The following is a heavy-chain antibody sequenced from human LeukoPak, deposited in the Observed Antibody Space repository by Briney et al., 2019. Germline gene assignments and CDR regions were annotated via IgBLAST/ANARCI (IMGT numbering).Heavy chain of an antibody. V-gene: IGHV3-7*03. Sequence: GGSLRLSCAASGFTFSGYWMHWVRQAPGKGLEWVANIKQDGSVKYYVDSVKGRFTISRDNAKNSLFLQMNSLRAEDTAVYYCTTSNIVVVTTTYFDHWGQGTLVTVSS. CDR1: GFTFSGYW. CDR2: IKQDGSVK. D-gene: IGHD2-21*02. J-gene: IGHJ4*02. CDR3: TTSNIVVVTTTYFDH.